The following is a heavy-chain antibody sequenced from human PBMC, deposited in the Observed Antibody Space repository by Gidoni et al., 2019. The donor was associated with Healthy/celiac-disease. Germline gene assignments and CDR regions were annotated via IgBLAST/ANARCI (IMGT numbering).Heavy chain of an antibody. CDR3: AHRHGYDDAFDI. J-gene: IGHJ3*02. CDR2: IYWDDDK. D-gene: IGHD2-2*01. CDR1: GFSLSTSGVG. Sequence: QITLKESGPTLVKPTQTLTLTCTFSGFSLSTSGVGVGWIRQPPEKALEWLALIYWDDDKRYSPSLKSRLTITKDTSKNQVVLTMTNMDPVDTATYYCAHRHGYDDAFDIWGQGTMVTVSS. V-gene: IGHV2-5*02.